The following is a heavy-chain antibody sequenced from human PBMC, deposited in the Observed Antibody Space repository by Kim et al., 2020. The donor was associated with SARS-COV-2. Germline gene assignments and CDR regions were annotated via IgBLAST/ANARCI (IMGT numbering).Heavy chain of an antibody. D-gene: IGHD1-20*01. V-gene: IGHV3-74*01. CDR3: ARDRLYKPDL. CDR1: GFAFSTYW. Sequence: GGSLRLSCAASGFAFSTYWMHWVRQGPGKVLVWVSLIDGDGRTTYADSVKGRFTISRDNAKNTLYLQMNSVRAEDTGVYYCARDRLYKPDLWGQGTLVTVSS. J-gene: IGHJ5*02. CDR2: IDGDGRT.